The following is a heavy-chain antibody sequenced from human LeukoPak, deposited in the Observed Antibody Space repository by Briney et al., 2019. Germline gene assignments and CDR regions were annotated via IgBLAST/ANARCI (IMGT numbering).Heavy chain of an antibody. V-gene: IGHV3-21*01. D-gene: IGHD6-13*01. CDR3: ARAASTGTVDY. CDR1: GFTFSSYS. J-gene: IGHJ4*02. Sequence: GGSLRLSCAASGFTFSSYSMNWVRQAPGKGLEWVSSISSSSSYIYYADSVKGRFTISRDNAKNSLYLQMNSLRAEDTALYYCARAASTGTVDYWGQGTLVTVSS. CDR2: ISSSSSYI.